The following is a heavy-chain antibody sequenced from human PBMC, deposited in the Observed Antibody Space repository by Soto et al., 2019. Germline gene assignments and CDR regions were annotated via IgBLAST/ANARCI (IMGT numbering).Heavy chain of an antibody. D-gene: IGHD5-12*01. CDR2: IYYSGST. Sequence: SETLSHTCTVSGGSIISGGYYWSWIRQHPGKGLEWIGYIYYSGSTYYNPSLKSRVTISVDTSKNQFSLKLSSVTAADTAVYYCARVPRYSGYDLDYWGQGTLVTVSS. CDR3: ARVPRYSGYDLDY. CDR1: GGSIISGGYY. V-gene: IGHV4-31*03. J-gene: IGHJ4*02.